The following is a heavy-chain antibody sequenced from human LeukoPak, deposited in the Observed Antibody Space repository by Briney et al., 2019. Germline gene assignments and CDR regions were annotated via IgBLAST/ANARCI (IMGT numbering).Heavy chain of an antibody. CDR2: IIPIFGTA. V-gene: IGHV1-69*06. CDR3: ARSRDIVVVVANYYYYYGMDV. J-gene: IGHJ6*04. Sequence: ASVKVSCKASGGTFSSYAISWVRQAPGQGLEWMGGIIPIFGTANYAQKFQGRVTITADKSTSTAYMELRSLRSEDTAVYYCARSRDIVVVVANYYYYYGMDVWGKGPTVTVSS. D-gene: IGHD2-15*01. CDR1: GGTFSSYA.